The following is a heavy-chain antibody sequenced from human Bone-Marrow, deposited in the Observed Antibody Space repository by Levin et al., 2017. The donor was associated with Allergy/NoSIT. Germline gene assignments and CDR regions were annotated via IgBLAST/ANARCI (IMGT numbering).Heavy chain of an antibody. V-gene: IGHV3-7*01. CDR2: IKEDGKEM. CDR3: VREYCGGDGCSEKADDY. J-gene: IGHJ4*02. D-gene: IGHD2-21*01. Sequence: AGGSLRLSCVASGFSFSKYWMSWVRQAPGKGPEWVANIKEDGKEMFYVDSVKGRFTISRDNAKSSLSLQMSSLRGEDTAVYYCVREYCGGDGCSEKADDYWGQGTLVTVSS. CDR1: GFSFSKYW.